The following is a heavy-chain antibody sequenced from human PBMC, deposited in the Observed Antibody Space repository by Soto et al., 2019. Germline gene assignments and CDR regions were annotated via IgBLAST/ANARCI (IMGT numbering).Heavy chain of an antibody. CDR2: ISYSGST. Sequence: SETLSLTCSVSGVSISSGGYYWSWIRHHPGEGLEWIGYISYSGSTYYNPSLRSRVTISLDTSKNQFSLRLSSVTAADTAVYSCARELSSGTDWSSDPWGQGTLVTVSS. V-gene: IGHV4-31*03. D-gene: IGHD3-9*01. CDR1: GVSISSGGYY. CDR3: ARELSSGTDWSSDP. J-gene: IGHJ5*02.